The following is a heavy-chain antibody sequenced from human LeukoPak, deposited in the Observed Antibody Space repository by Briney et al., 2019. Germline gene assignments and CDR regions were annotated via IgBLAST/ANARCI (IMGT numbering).Heavy chain of an antibody. Sequence: QPGGSLRLSCAASGFTFSNYWMSWVRQAPGKGLEWVANIKQDGGEKYYVDSVKGRFTISRDNAMNSLCLQMTSLKAEATAVSYCARTDRTNTGPREWGQGPLVTVSS. CDR1: GFTFSNYW. J-gene: IGHJ4*02. CDR3: ARTDRTNTGPRE. D-gene: IGHD1-14*01. V-gene: IGHV3-7*03. CDR2: IKQDGGEK.